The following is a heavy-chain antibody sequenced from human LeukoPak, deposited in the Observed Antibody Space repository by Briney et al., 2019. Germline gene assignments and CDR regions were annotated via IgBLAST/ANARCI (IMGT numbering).Heavy chain of an antibody. CDR2: IHAGETT. CDR3: ARAGYFDWLLVWGAFDI. D-gene: IGHD3-9*01. Sequence: GGSLRLSCAASGFIVNTNYMTWVRQAPGRGLEWVSVIHAGETTHYADSVKGRFTISRDNSKNTLYLQMNSLRAEDTAVYYCARAGYFDWLLVWGAFDIWGQGTTVAVSS. V-gene: IGHV3-53*01. J-gene: IGHJ3*02. CDR1: GFIVNTNY.